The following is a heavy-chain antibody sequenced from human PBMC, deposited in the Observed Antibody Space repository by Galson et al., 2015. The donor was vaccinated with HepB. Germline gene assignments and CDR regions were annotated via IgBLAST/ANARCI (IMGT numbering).Heavy chain of an antibody. CDR2: INTNTGNP. Sequence: SVKASCKASGYTFTSYAMNWVRQAPGQGLEWMGWINTNTGNPTYAQGFTGRFVFSLDTSVSTAYLQISSLKAEDTAVYYCARVEWELRRGAFDYWGQGTLVTVSS. CDR1: GYTFTSYA. D-gene: IGHD1-26*01. J-gene: IGHJ4*02. V-gene: IGHV7-4-1*02. CDR3: ARVEWELRRGAFDY.